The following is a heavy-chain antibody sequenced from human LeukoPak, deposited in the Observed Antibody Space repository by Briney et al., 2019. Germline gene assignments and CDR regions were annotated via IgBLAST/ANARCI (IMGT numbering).Heavy chain of an antibody. Sequence: ASVKVSCKASGYTFTSYDINWVRQATGRGLEWMGWMNPNSGNTGYAQKFQGRVTMTRNTSISTAYMELSSLRSEDTAVYYCARVGRYCSSTSCYLGGYYYYGMDVWGQGTTVTVSS. CDR2: MNPNSGNT. CDR3: ARVGRYCSSTSCYLGGYYYYGMDV. J-gene: IGHJ6*02. CDR1: GYTFTSYD. D-gene: IGHD2-2*01. V-gene: IGHV1-8*01.